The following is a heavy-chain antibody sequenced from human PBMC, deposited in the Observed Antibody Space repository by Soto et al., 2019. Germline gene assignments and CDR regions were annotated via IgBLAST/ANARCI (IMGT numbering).Heavy chain of an antibody. CDR1: GYRFTPYW. CDR3: ARKDKSGYFKWFDP. D-gene: IGHD3-22*01. V-gene: IGHV5-51*01. CDR2: IFPCDSDS. Sequence: GESLKIACXTSGYRFTPYWIVWVRQLPVKGLYWMGIIFPCDSDSRYSPFIQGQGTISADRSTSAVFLQWASLKASYTAVYFCARKDKSGYFKWFDPCGHGSLVAVSS. J-gene: IGHJ5*02.